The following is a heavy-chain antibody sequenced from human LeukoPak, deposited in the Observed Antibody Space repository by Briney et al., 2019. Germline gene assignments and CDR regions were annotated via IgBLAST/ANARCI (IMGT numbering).Heavy chain of an antibody. D-gene: IGHD6-13*01. CDR1: GGSISSGSYY. CDR3: GREGMSSSWHQRRDKYFQH. CDR2: IYTSGST. J-gene: IGHJ1*01. Sequence: SQTLSLTCTVSGGSISSGSYYWSWIRQPAGKGLEWIGRIYTSGSTNYNPSLKSRVTISADTSKNQFSLKLSSVTAADTAVYSCGREGMSSSWHQRRDKYFQHWGQATLVTVSS. V-gene: IGHV4-61*02.